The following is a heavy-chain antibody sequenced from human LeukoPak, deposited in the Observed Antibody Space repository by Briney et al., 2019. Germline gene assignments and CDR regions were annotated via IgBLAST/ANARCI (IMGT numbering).Heavy chain of an antibody. CDR1: GGSISSSSYY. D-gene: IGHD3-3*01. Sequence: SETLSLTCTVSGGSISSSSYYWGWIRQPPGKGLEWIGSIYYSGSTYYNPSLNSRVTISVDTSKNQYSLKLSSVTAADTAVYYCARLARITIFGVVISSWFDPWGQGTLVTVSS. J-gene: IGHJ5*02. V-gene: IGHV4-39*01. CDR3: ARLARITIFGVVISSWFDP. CDR2: IYYSGST.